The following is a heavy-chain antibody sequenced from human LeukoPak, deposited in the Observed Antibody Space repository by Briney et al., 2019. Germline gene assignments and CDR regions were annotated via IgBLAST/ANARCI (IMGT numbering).Heavy chain of an antibody. CDR2: IHPNTGAT. Sequence: GASVKVSCKTSGYTFTDFYMHWVRQAPGQGLEWMGWIHPNTGATNYAPKFRGRVIMTRDTSISTIYMEVSRLTSDDTAVYYCARDTQSKREYWGQGTLVTVSS. CDR1: GYTFTDFY. CDR3: ARDTQSKREY. V-gene: IGHV1-2*02. J-gene: IGHJ4*02. D-gene: IGHD1-26*01.